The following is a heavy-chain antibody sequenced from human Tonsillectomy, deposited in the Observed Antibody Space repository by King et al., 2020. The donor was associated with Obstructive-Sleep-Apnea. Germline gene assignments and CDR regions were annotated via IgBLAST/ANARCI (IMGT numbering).Heavy chain of an antibody. J-gene: IGHJ4*02. V-gene: IGHV3-21*01. CDR2: ISSIISYI. D-gene: IGHD1-26*01. CDR1: GFTLSSFA. Sequence: VQLVEPGGGRVKPGGPLSPSCAASGFTLSSFAMNWVPQPPGKGLEWVPSISSIISYIYYADSVKGRFTISRDNAKNSLFLQMKSLRADDTAVFFCARSLVGATDYWGQGTLVTVSS. CDR3: ARSLVGATDY.